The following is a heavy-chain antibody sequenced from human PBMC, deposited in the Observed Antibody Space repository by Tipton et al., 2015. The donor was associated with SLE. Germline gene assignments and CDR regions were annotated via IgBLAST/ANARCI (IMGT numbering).Heavy chain of an antibody. CDR1: GFTFSSYA. J-gene: IGHJ6*02. D-gene: IGHD2-2*01. V-gene: IGHV3-23*01. CDR3: AKTGGDIVGVPEAINEVGVYGMDV. Sequence: SLRLSCAASGFTFSSYAMSWVRQAPGKGLEWVSAISGSGGSTYYADSVKGRFTISRDNSKNTLYLQMDSLRVEDSAVYYCAKTGGDIVGVPEAINEVGVYGMDVWGQGTTVTVSS. CDR2: ISGSGGST.